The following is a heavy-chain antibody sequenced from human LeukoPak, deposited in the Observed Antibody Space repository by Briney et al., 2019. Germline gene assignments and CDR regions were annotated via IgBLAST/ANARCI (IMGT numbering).Heavy chain of an antibody. D-gene: IGHD1-26*01. CDR2: IYYSGST. CDR3: ARGRPAIVGATTFDY. CDR1: GDSRDYHK. V-gene: IGHV4-59*11. J-gene: IGHJ4*02. Sequence: SETLSLTCTVSGDSRDYHKWNWIRQPPGKGLEWLGYIYYSGSTNYNPALKSRVTISVDTSKNQFSLKLNSVTSADTAVYYCARGRPAIVGATTFDYWGQGTLVTVSS.